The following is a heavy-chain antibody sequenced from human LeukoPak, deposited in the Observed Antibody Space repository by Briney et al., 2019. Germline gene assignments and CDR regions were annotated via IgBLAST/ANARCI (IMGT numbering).Heavy chain of an antibody. D-gene: IGHD6-19*01. Sequence: GGSLRLSCAASGFTFSSYAMHWVRQAPGKGLEWVAVISYDGSNKYYADSVKGRFTISRDNSKNTLYLQMNSLRAEDTAVYYCARDLRPEVAGYYYGMDVWGQGTTVTVSS. V-gene: IGHV3-30-3*01. CDR1: GFTFSSYA. CDR3: ARDLRPEVAGYYYGMDV. J-gene: IGHJ6*02. CDR2: ISYDGSNK.